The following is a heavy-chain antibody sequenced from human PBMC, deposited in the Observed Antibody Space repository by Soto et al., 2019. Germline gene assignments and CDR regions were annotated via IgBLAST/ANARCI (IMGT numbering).Heavy chain of an antibody. CDR2: INPSGGST. J-gene: IGHJ6*02. Sequence: ASVNVSCKASGYTFTSYYMHWVRQAPGQGLEWMGIINPSGGSTSYAQKFQGRVTMTRDTSTSTVYMELSSLRSEDTAVYYCARAGPSSGSYYYYYGMDVWGQGTTVTVSS. D-gene: IGHD5-12*01. V-gene: IGHV1-46*01. CDR3: ARAGPSSGSYYYYYGMDV. CDR1: GYTFTSYY.